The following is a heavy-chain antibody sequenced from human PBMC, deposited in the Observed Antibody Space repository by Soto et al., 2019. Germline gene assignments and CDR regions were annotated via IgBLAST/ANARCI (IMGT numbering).Heavy chain of an antibody. V-gene: IGHV1-18*01. J-gene: IGHJ4*02. CDR1: GYSFTNYD. CDR2: ISPYNGDT. D-gene: IGHD2-2*01. Sequence: SXKVSCKSSGYSFTNYDISWVRQAPGQGLEWMGWISPYNGDTNYAQKLQGRVTMTTDTSTSTAYMELRSLRSDDTAVYYCERYCSSTSCDHYFDYWGQGTLVTVYS. CDR3: ERYCSSTSCDHYFDY.